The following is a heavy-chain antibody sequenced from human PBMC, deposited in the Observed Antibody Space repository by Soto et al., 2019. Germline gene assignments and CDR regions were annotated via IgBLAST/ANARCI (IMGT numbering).Heavy chain of an antibody. CDR3: ARSKGSSWYAGRDWFDP. V-gene: IGHV4-34*01. Sequence: SETLSLTCAVYGGSFSGYYWSWIRQPPGKGLEWIGEINHSGSANYNPSLKSRVTISVDTSKNQFSLKLSSVTAADTAVYYCARSKGSSWYAGRDWFDPWGQGTLVTVSS. J-gene: IGHJ5*02. CDR1: GGSFSGYY. CDR2: INHSGSA. D-gene: IGHD6-13*01.